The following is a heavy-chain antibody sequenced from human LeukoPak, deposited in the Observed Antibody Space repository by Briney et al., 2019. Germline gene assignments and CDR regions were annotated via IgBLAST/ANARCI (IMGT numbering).Heavy chain of an antibody. Sequence: SETLSLTCTVSGGSMSSYYWSWIRQPPGKGLEWIGYIYYSGSTNYNPSLKSRVAISVDTSKNQFSLKLNSVTAADTAVYYCARGYCSSTICFQYFHHWGQGTLVTVSS. D-gene: IGHD2-2*01. V-gene: IGHV4-59*01. CDR2: IYYSGST. CDR1: GGSMSSYY. CDR3: ARGYCSSTICFQYFHH. J-gene: IGHJ1*01.